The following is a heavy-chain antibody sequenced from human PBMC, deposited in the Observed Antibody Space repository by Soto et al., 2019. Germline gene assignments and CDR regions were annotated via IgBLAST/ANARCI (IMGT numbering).Heavy chain of an antibody. CDR2: VSAYTGET. D-gene: IGHD3-22*01. Sequence: QVQLVQSGAEVKKPGASVKVFFKASGYTFTNHGISWVRQAPGHGLEWMGWVSAYTGETKYAQSLQGRVTMTTDTSTNTAYLELRSLSSDDTAVFYCASDSPSSGLLGTNYWGQGTLVTVSS. J-gene: IGHJ4*02. CDR3: ASDSPSSGLLGTNY. CDR1: GYTFTNHG. V-gene: IGHV1-18*01.